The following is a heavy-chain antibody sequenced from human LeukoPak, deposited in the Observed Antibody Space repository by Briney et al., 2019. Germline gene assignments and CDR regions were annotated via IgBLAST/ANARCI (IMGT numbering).Heavy chain of an antibody. CDR2: INPNSGLT. V-gene: IGHV1-2*02. CDR1: GYTLGDYY. CDR3: ARDIVVVPAVEAEDC. D-gene: IGHD2-2*01. Sequence: GASVKVSCKASGYTLGDYYMHWVRQAPGQGLEWMGWINPNSGLTNYAQRFQGRVTMTADTSVNTAYMHLTGLTSDGSAVYYCARDIVVVPAVEAEDCWGQGTLVIVSS. J-gene: IGHJ4*02.